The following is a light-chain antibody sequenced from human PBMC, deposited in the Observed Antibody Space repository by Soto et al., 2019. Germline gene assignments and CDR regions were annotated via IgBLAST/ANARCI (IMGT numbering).Light chain of an antibody. V-gene: IGLV2-14*01. J-gene: IGLJ1*01. CDR1: SSDVGGYNY. CDR3: NSHTSTNTLV. CDR2: DVS. Sequence: QSVLTQPASVSGSPGQSITISCTGTSSDVGGYNYVSWYQQYPGKVPKLIIYDVSNRPSGVSNRFSASKSGNTASLTISGLQAEDEADYYCNSHTSTNTLVFGTGTKVTVL.